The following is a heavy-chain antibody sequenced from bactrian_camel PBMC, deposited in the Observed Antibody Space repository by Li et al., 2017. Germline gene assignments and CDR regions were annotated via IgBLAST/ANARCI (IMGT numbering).Heavy chain of an antibody. Sequence: QLVESGGGSVQAGGSLRLTCATGVSSTDYCVGWFRRAPGHERERVAILYTETGGTPSYADSVKGRFTISHDNTKTTLYLQMDSLKPDDTAMYYCAASPGLGCPGPGLPSLPSLYRYWGQGTQVTVS. CDR1: GVSSTDYC. CDR3: AASPGLGCPGPGLPSLPSLYRY. CDR2: TETGGTP. V-gene: IGHV3S63*01. J-gene: IGHJ4*01. D-gene: IGHD3*01.